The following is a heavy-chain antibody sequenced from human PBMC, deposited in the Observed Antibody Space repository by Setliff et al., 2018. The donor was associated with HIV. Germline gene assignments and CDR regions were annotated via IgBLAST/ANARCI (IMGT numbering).Heavy chain of an antibody. CDR2: IIPILGTA. J-gene: IGHJ4*02. D-gene: IGHD3-22*01. CDR3: ARDRRKYYYDSSAYFIDLYYLDY. V-gene: IGHV1-69*05. Sequence: SVKVSCKASGGTFSSYAISWVRQAPGQGLEWMGGIIPILGTANYAQKFQGRVTITTDESTSTAYMELSSLRSEDTAVYYCARDRRKYYYDSSAYFIDLYYLDYWGQGTLVTVSS. CDR1: GGTFSSYA.